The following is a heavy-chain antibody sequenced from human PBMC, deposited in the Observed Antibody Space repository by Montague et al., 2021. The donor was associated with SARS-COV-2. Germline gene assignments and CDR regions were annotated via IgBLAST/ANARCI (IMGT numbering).Heavy chain of an antibody. Sequence: SETLSLTCTVSGGSISNYYWSWIRQPPGRGLEWIGYIYDSGSTDYSPSLKSRVTISLDTSKNQLSLKVTSVTAADTAVYYCASGGGYYNYGLDVWGPGTTVTVSS. V-gene: IGHV4-59*01. J-gene: IGHJ6*02. CDR2: IYDSGST. D-gene: IGHD3-22*01. CDR1: GGSISNYY. CDR3: ASGGGYYNYGLDV.